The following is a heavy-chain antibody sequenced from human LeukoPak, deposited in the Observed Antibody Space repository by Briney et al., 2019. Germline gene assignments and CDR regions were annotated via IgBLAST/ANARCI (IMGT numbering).Heavy chain of an antibody. D-gene: IGHD3-22*01. CDR2: ISWNSGSI. Sequence: GGSLRLSCAASGFTFDDYAMHWVRQAPGKGLEWVSGISWNSGSIGYADSVKGRFTISRDNAKNSLYLQMNSLRAKDMALYYCAKGSDSSGSLWGYFDYWGQGTLVTVSS. CDR3: AKGSDSSGSLWGYFDY. V-gene: IGHV3-9*03. CDR1: GFTFDDYA. J-gene: IGHJ4*02.